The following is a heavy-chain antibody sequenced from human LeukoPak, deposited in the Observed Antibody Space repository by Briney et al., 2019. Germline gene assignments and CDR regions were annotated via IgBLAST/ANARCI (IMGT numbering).Heavy chain of an antibody. D-gene: IGHD3-9*01. CDR2: INSDGSSE. CDR1: GFTFSSYW. J-gene: IGHJ6*02. Sequence: PSGFLRQSSAAPGFTFSSYWMHWVGQAPGKCLLWVSRINSDGSSETYADSVKGRFTISRDNAKNTLYVQMNSLRAEDTAVYYCAREDPYSEGMDVWGQGTSVTVSS. V-gene: IGHV3-74*03. CDR3: AREDPYSEGMDV.